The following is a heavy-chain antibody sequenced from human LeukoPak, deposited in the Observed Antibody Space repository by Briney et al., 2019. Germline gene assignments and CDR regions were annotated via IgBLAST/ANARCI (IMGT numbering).Heavy chain of an antibody. Sequence: ASVNVSCKASGYTFTSYDINWVRQATGQGLEWMGWMNPNSGNTGYAQKFQGRVTMTRNTSISTAYMELSSLRSEDTAVYYCAGELSGSYHYYYYGMDVWGQGTTVTVSS. D-gene: IGHD1-26*01. CDR2: MNPNSGNT. J-gene: IGHJ6*02. CDR3: AGELSGSYHYYYYGMDV. CDR1: GYTFTSYD. V-gene: IGHV1-8*01.